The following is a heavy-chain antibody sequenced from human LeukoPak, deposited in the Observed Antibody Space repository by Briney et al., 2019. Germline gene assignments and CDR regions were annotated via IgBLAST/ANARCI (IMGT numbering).Heavy chain of an antibody. Sequence: GGSLRLSCAASEIIVSRNYMSWVRQAPGKGLEWVSVVYAGGSTFYADSVKGRFSISRDNSKNTLYLQMNSLRPEDTAVYYCASEGYNSSGNYFDSWGQGTLVAVSS. CDR3: ASEGYNSSGNYFDS. V-gene: IGHV3-53*01. CDR1: EIIVSRNY. CDR2: VYAGGST. D-gene: IGHD3-22*01. J-gene: IGHJ4*02.